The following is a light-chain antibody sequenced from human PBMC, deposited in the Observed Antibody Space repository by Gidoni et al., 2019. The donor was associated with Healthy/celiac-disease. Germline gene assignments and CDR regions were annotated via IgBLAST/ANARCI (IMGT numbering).Light chain of an antibody. J-gene: IGKJ4*01. CDR1: QGICSY. CDR3: QQLGT. Sequence: IQLTQSPSSLSASVGDRVNITCRASQGICSYLAWYQQKPGKAPKLLNYAASTLQHGFPSRFSGSGSGTDFTLTISSLHAEDFATYYCQQLGTFGGGTKVEIK. CDR2: AAS. V-gene: IGKV1-9*01.